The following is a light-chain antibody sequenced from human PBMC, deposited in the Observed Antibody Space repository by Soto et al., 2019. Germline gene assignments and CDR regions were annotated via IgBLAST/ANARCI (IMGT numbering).Light chain of an antibody. CDR2: AAS. CDR3: QQLTDWPPQWT. CDR1: QGISSY. Sequence: AIRMTQSPSSFSASTGDRVTITCRASQGISSYLAWYQQKPGKAPKLLIYAASTLQSGVPSRFSGSGSGTDFTLTISSLEPEDFAVYYCQQLTDWPPQWTFGQGTKVDIK. J-gene: IGKJ1*01. V-gene: IGKV1-8*01.